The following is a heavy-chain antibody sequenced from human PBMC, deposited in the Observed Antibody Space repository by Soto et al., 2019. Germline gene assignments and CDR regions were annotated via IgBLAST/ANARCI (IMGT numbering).Heavy chain of an antibody. CDR2: ISSSGRTT. J-gene: IGHJ6*02. D-gene: IGHD2-21*01. CDR3: ARDRDELVGIFPYYYGMDV. Sequence: EVQLVESGGGLVQPGGSLRLSCAASGFTFSSYEMNWVRQAPGKGLEWVSSISSSGRTTYYADPVKGRFTISRDNAKNSLSLQMNSLRADDTAVYYCARDRDELVGIFPYYYGMDVWGQGTTVTVSS. V-gene: IGHV3-48*03. CDR1: GFTFSSYE.